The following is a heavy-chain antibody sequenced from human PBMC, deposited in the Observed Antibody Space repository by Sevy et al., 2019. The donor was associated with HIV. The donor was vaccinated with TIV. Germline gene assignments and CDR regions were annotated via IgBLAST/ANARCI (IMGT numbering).Heavy chain of an antibody. CDR3: ARDPGYSGYDWGALTYYFDY. D-gene: IGHD5-12*01. J-gene: IGHJ4*02. V-gene: IGHV3-30*02. Sequence: GGSLRLSCEAFGFSFSNYGMHWVRQAPGKGPEWVSSIRLDGTDKQYADSVKGRFTISRDNSKNTLNLQMNSLRAEDTAVYYCARDPGYSGYDWGALTYYFDYWGQGTLVTVSS. CDR1: GFSFSNYG. CDR2: IRLDGTDK.